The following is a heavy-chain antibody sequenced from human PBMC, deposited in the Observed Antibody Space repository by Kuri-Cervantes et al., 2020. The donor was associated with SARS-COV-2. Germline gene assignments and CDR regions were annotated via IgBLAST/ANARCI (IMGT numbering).Heavy chain of an antibody. CDR1: GFAFDDYG. J-gene: IGHJ4*02. CDR3: ARAGTSGSYLGY. Sequence: GGSLRLSCGASGFAFDDYGMSWVRQAPGKGLEWVSGINWNGVRTGYTDSVKGRFTISRDNAKISLYLQMNSLRAEDTALYYCARAGTSGSYLGYWGQGTLITVSS. V-gene: IGHV3-20*04. CDR2: INWNGVRT. D-gene: IGHD1-26*01.